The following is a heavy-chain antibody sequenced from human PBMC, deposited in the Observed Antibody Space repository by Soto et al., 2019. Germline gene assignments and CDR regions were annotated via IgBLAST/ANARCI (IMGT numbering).Heavy chain of an antibody. V-gene: IGHV3-53*02. Sequence: EVQLVETGGGLIQPGGSLRLSCAASGFTVSSNYMSWVRQAPGKGLEWVSVIYSGGSTYYADSEKGRFTISRDNSKNTLYLQMNSLRAEDTAVYYCARVPISGSYADSWGQGTLVTVSS. D-gene: IGHD1-26*01. CDR3: ARVPISGSYADS. J-gene: IGHJ4*02. CDR2: IYSGGST. CDR1: GFTVSSNY.